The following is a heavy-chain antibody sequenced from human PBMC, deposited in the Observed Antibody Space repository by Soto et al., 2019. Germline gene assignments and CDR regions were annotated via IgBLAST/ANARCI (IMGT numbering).Heavy chain of an antibody. CDR2: ISYDGTNK. Sequence: QVQLVESGGGVVQPGRSLRLSCAASGFTFSTYAMHWVRQAPGKGLEWVAVISYDGTNKYYADSVKGRFTISRDNSKNTLYLQMHGLGADDTAVFYCARDGASYWGQGTPVIVSS. CDR1: GFTFSTYA. V-gene: IGHV3-30-3*01. D-gene: IGHD3-16*01. J-gene: IGHJ4*02. CDR3: ARDGASY.